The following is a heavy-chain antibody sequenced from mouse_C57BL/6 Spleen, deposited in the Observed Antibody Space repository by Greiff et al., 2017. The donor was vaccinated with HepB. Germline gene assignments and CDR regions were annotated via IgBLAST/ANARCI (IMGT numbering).Heavy chain of an antibody. J-gene: IGHJ2*01. CDR2: IYPGDGDT. D-gene: IGHD1-1*01. Sequence: VQLQQSGPELVKPGASVKISCKASGYAFSSSWMNWVKQRPGKGLEWIGRIYPGDGDTNYNGKFKGKATLTADKSSSTAYMLLSSLTSEDSAVYFGARSGATVVERGDYWGQGTTLTVSS. CDR1: GYAFSSSW. V-gene: IGHV1-82*01. CDR3: ARSGATVVERGDY.